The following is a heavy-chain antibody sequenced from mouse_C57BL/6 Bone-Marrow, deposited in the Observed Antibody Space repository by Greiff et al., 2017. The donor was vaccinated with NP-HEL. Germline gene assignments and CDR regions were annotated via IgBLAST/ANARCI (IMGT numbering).Heavy chain of an antibody. CDR3: ARGGSNYSYYFDY. CDR2: IYPGDGDT. D-gene: IGHD2-5*01. J-gene: IGHJ2*01. CDR1: GYAFSSSW. V-gene: IGHV1-82*01. Sequence: VKLMESGPELVKPGDSVKISCKASGYAFSSSWMNWVKQRPGKGLEWIGRIYPGDGDTYYNGKFKGKAILTADKSSSTAYMQLSSLTSEDYAVYFCARGGSNYSYYFDYWGKGTTLTVSS.